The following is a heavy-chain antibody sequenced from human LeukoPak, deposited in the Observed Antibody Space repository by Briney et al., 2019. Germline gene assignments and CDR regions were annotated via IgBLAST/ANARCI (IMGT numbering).Heavy chain of an antibody. CDR1: GFTFSSYS. V-gene: IGHV3-48*04. J-gene: IGHJ4*02. Sequence: GGSLRLSCAASGFTFSSYSMNWVRQAPGKGLEWVSYISSSGSTIYYADSVKGRFTISRDNAKNSLYLQMNSLRAEDTAVYYCARENVGMATIEPAYFDYWGQGTLVTVSS. CDR3: ARENVGMATIEPAYFDY. D-gene: IGHD5-24*01. CDR2: ISSSGSTI.